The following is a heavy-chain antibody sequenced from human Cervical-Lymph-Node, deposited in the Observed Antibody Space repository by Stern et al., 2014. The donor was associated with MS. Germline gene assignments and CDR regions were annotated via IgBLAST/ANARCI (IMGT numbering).Heavy chain of an antibody. V-gene: IGHV1-69*05. CDR3: ARGELKEGLVRGMDV. J-gene: IGHJ6*02. CDR1: GGTFSSYA. CDR2: IIPTFGQG. D-gene: IGHD1-26*01. Sequence: QLGESGAEVKKPGSPVKVSCKASGGTFSSYAISWVRQAPGQGLEWMGGIIPTFGQGNYAQKFQGRVTITTAQSTWTAYMELSSLRSEDTAVYYCARGELKEGLVRGMDVWGQGTTVTVSS.